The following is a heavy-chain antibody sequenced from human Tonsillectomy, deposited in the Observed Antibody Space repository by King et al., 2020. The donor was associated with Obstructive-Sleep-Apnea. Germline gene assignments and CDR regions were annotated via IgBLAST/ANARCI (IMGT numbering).Heavy chain of an antibody. J-gene: IGHJ4*02. Sequence: VQLVESGGGLVQPGGSLGLSCAASGFIFNNYWMSWVRQSPEKGLEWVANINQDGSEKNYVDSAKGRFTISRDNAKNSLYLEMNGLTDGDTAVFYCARGDNSAPGVDYWGQGTLVTVSS. D-gene: IGHD3-22*01. CDR1: GFIFNNYW. V-gene: IGHV3-7*03. CDR2: INQDGSEK. CDR3: ARGDNSAPGVDY.